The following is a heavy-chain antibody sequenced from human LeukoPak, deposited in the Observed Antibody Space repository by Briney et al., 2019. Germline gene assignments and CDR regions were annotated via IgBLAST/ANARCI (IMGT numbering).Heavy chain of an antibody. V-gene: IGHV3-30*02. D-gene: IGHD3-22*01. CDR1: GFSFSSYG. CDR2: IRSDGTTK. Sequence: GGSLRLSCAASGFSFSSYGMYWVRQPPGKGVEGVAFIRSDGTTKYYADSVKGRFTISRDNAKNTLYLQMNSLRGEDTAVYYCAKDVYDGSGYHFDYWGQGTLVTVSS. CDR3: AKDVYDGSGYHFDY. J-gene: IGHJ4*02.